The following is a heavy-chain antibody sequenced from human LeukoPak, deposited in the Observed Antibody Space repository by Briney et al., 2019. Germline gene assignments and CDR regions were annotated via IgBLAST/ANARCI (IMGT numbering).Heavy chain of an antibody. CDR3: TSRGGNSPDY. V-gene: IGHV3-66*01. D-gene: IGHD4-23*01. CDR1: GFTASSNY. Sequence: GGSLRLSCAASGFTASSNYMSWVRQAPGKGLEWVSVIYSGGSTYYADSVKGRFTISRDNSKNSLYLQMNNLRAEDTAVYYCTSRGGNSPDYWGQGTLVTVSS. CDR2: IYSGGST. J-gene: IGHJ4*02.